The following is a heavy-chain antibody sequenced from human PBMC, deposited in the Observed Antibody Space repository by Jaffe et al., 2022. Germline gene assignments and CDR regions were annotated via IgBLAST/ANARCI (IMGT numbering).Heavy chain of an antibody. CDR3: ARGGYRNGWYIPFDD. J-gene: IGHJ4*02. CDR2: FYYGDGTT. CDR1: GGAISSGNHY. Sequence: QVQLQESGPGLVKPSQTLSLTCTVSGGAISSGNHYWSWIRQPAGKGLEWIGHFYYGDGTTTYSPSLKSRVTILVDTSKTQLSLRLTSVTAADTAVYYCARGGYRNGWYIPFDDWGQGTRVTVSS. D-gene: IGHD6-19*01. V-gene: IGHV4-61*02.